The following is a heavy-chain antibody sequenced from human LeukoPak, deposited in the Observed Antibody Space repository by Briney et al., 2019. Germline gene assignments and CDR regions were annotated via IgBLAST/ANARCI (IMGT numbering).Heavy chain of an antibody. Sequence: PSETLSLTCAVSGGSISSGGYSWSWIRQPPGKGLEWIGYFYHSGSTYHNPSLKSRVTISVDRSKHQFSLKLSSVTAADTAVYYCARASLLRYFEGFDYWGQGTLVTVSS. CDR3: ARASLLRYFEGFDY. D-gene: IGHD3-9*01. J-gene: IGHJ4*02. V-gene: IGHV4-30-2*01. CDR1: GGSISSGGYS. CDR2: FYHSGST.